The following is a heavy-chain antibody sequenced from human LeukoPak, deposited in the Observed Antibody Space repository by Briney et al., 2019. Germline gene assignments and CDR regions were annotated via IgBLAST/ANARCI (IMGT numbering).Heavy chain of an antibody. D-gene: IGHD2-15*01. CDR3: ARDPIGLYCSGGSCQGAFEI. J-gene: IGHJ3*02. CDR1: GFTFDDYG. Sequence: GGSLRLSCAASGFTFDDYGMSWVRQAPGKGLEWVSGINWNGGSTGYADSVKGRFTISRDNAKNSLYLQMNSLRAEDTALYHCARDPIGLYCSGGSCQGAFEIWGQGTMVTVSS. CDR2: INWNGGST. V-gene: IGHV3-20*01.